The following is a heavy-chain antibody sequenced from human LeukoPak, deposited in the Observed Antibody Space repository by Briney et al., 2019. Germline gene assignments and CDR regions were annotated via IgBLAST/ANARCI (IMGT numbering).Heavy chain of an antibody. V-gene: IGHV3-9*01. J-gene: IGHJ5*02. Sequence: PGGSLRLSCAASGFTFSDYYMSWIRQAPGKGLEWVSGISWNSGSIGYADSVKGRFTISRDNAKNSLYLQMNSLRAEDTALYYCAKDKSPDFWSGYYATWGQGTLVTVSS. CDR3: AKDKSPDFWSGYYAT. CDR1: GFTFSDYY. CDR2: ISWNSGSI. D-gene: IGHD3-3*01.